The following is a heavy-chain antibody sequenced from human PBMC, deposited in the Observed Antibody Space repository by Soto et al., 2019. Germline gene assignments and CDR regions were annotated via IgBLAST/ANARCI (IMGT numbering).Heavy chain of an antibody. CDR2: ISWNDDK. D-gene: IGHD6-19*01. CDR3: AHRPSGWDLFDY. CDR1: GFSLSTSGLG. Sequence: QITLKESGPTLVRPTQTLTLTCTFSGFSLSTSGLGVGWIRQPPGKALEWLALISWNDDKRYSPSLKARLTSTKDTSKNQVVLTRTNMDPVDTATYYCAHRPSGWDLFDYWGQGTLVTVAS. J-gene: IGHJ4*02. V-gene: IGHV2-5*01.